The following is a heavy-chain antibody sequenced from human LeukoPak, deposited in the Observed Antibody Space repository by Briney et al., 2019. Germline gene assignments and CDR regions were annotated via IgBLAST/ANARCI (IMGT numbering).Heavy chain of an antibody. CDR1: GFIFSDEA. V-gene: IGHV3-23*01. CDR3: ASSPMSGTRPYY. CDR2: ISGSGSDT. D-gene: IGHD6-13*01. J-gene: IGHJ4*01. Sequence: GGSLRLSCAASGFIFSDEAMSWVRQAPVKGLEWVSAISGSGSDTYYADSVKGRFTISRDNSKNTLYLQMNSLRAEDTAVYYCASSPMSGTRPYYWGRGTLVTVSS.